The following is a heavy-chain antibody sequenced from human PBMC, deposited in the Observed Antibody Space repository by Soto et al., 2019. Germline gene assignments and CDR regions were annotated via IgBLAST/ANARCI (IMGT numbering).Heavy chain of an antibody. Sequence: GGSLRLSCAASGFTFSSYWMHWVRQAPGKGLVWVSRINSDGSSTSYADSVKGRSTISRDNAKNTLYLQMNSLRAEDTAVYYCARVDNYSAGSYYRFDHWGQGTLVTVSS. V-gene: IGHV3-74*01. CDR2: INSDGSST. D-gene: IGHD3-10*01. CDR3: ARVDNYSAGSYYRFDH. CDR1: GFTFSSYW. J-gene: IGHJ4*02.